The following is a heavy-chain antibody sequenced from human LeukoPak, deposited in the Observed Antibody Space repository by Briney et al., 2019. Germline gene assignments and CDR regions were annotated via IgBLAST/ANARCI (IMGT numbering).Heavy chain of an antibody. CDR2: SSAYNGNT. D-gene: IGHD3-22*01. CDR3: ARDYYDSTGYYADDAFDI. Sequence: GASVTVSCMASGYTFTIYGVSWVRQSPGQGLGWLGWSSAYNGNTNYIQKIQGRVTMTTDTSTSTASMELRSLRSDDTAVYYCARDYYDSTGYYADDAFDIWGQGKLVTVSS. J-gene: IGHJ3*02. CDR1: GYTFTIYG. V-gene: IGHV1-18*01.